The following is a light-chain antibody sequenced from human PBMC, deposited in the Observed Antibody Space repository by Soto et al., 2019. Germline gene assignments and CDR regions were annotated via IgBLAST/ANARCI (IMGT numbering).Light chain of an antibody. Sequence: QSALTQPASVSGSPGQSITISCTGTSSDVGDCNYVSWYQQHPGKAPKLMIYEVSNRPSGVSNRFSGSKSGNTASLTISGLQAEDEADYYCSSYTSSRTLCVFGTGTKLTVL. J-gene: IGLJ1*01. CDR3: SSYTSSRTLCV. CDR2: EVS. V-gene: IGLV2-14*01. CDR1: SSDVGDCNY.